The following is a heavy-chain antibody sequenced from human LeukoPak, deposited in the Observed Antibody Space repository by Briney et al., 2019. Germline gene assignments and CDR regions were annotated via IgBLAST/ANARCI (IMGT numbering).Heavy chain of an antibody. CDR3: ARRSIGYSSSWFDY. CDR2: INHSGST. J-gene: IGHJ4*02. CDR1: GGSFSGYY. D-gene: IGHD6-13*01. V-gene: IGHV4-34*01. Sequence: SETLSLTCAVYGGSFSGYYWSWIRQPPGKGLEWIGEINHSGSTNYNPSLKSRVTISVGTSKNQFSLKLSSVTAADTAVYYCARRSIGYSSSWFDYWGQGTLVTVSS.